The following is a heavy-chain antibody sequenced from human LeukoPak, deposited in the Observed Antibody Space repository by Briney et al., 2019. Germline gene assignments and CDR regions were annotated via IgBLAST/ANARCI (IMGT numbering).Heavy chain of an antibody. CDR2: ISGSGGST. J-gene: IGHJ4*02. CDR1: GFTFSSYA. CDR3: AKDRGDCSGGSCYHFDY. V-gene: IGHV3-23*01. D-gene: IGHD2-15*01. Sequence: PGGSLRLSCAASGFTFSSYAMSWVRQAPGKGLEWVSAISGSGGSTYYADSVKGRFTISRDNSKNTLYLQMNSLRAEDTAVYYCAKDRGDCSGGSCYHFDYWGQGTLVTVSS.